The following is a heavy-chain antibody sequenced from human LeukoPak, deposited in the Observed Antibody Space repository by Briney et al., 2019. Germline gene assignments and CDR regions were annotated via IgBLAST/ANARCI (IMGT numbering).Heavy chain of an antibody. Sequence: SVKVSCKASGGTFSSYAISWVRQAPGQGLEWMGGIIPIFGTANYAQKFQGRVTITADESTSTAYMELSSLRSEDTAVYYCAESGGSPTRPLDYRGQGTLVTVSS. CDR3: AESGGSPTRPLDY. CDR2: IIPIFGTA. CDR1: GGTFSSYA. V-gene: IGHV1-69*13. J-gene: IGHJ4*02. D-gene: IGHD2-15*01.